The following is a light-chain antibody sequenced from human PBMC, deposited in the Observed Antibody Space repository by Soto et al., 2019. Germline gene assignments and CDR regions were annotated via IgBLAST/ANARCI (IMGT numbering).Light chain of an antibody. Sequence: QSALTQPASVSGSPGQSITISCTGTSSDVGTYNYVSWYQQHPGKAPKLMIYDVSNRPSGVSNRFSGSKSGNTASLTIPGLQAEDEADYYCSSHTGSTVVFGGGTQLTVL. CDR1: SSDVGTYNY. CDR2: DVS. CDR3: SSHTGSTVV. V-gene: IGLV2-14*01. J-gene: IGLJ2*01.